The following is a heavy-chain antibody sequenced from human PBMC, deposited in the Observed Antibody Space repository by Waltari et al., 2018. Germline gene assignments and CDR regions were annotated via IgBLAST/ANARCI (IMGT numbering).Heavy chain of an antibody. Sequence: QVQLQESGPGLVKPSQTLSLTCSVSGGSISSGSYYWSWLRQPAGKGLEWIGRIYTSGSTNYNPSLNSRVTISVDTSKNQFSLKLSSVTAADTAVYYCARDGWGGSWGQGTLVTVSS. CDR2: IYTSGST. J-gene: IGHJ4*02. D-gene: IGHD3-10*01. CDR1: GGSISSGSYY. V-gene: IGHV4-61*02. CDR3: ARDGWGGS.